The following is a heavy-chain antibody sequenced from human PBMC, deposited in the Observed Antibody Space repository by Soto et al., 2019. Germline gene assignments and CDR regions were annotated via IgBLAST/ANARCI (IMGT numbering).Heavy chain of an antibody. CDR3: ASWELGRYYFDY. D-gene: IGHD7-27*01. V-gene: IGHV1-69*12. J-gene: IGHJ4*02. CDR1: GGTFSSYD. Sequence: QVQLVQSGAEVKKPGSSVKVSCKTSGGTFSSYDISWVRQAPGQGLEWMGGIIPIFGTANYAQKFQGRVTITADESTSTAYMELSSLRSEDTAVYYCASWELGRYYFDYWGQGTLVTVSS. CDR2: IIPIFGTA.